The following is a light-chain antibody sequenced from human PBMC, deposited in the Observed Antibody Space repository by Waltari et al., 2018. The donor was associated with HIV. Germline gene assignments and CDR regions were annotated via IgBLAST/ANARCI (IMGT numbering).Light chain of an antibody. CDR3: CSYAGSNTLV. J-gene: IGLJ2*01. V-gene: IGLV2-11*01. Sequence: QSALTQPRSVSGSPGQSVTISCAGTSSDVGDSNSVSWYQQHPGKAPKLMIYDVTKRPPGVPDRFSGSRSGNTASLTISGLQAEDEADYYCCSYAGSNTLVFGGGTKLTVL. CDR1: SSDVGDSNS. CDR2: DVT.